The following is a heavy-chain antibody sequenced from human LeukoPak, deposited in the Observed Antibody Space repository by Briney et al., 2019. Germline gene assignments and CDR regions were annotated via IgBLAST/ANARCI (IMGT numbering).Heavy chain of an antibody. CDR2: IRYDGRNK. V-gene: IGHV3-30*02. J-gene: IGHJ6*03. CDR3: ARTASLVPAAIPRVYYYYMDV. Sequence: GGSLRLSCAASGFTFSSYGMHWVRQAPGKGLEWVAFIRYDGRNKYYADSVKGRFTISRDNSKNTLYLQMNSLRAEDTAVYYCARTASLVPAAIPRVYYYYMDVWGKGTTVTVSS. D-gene: IGHD2-2*01. CDR1: GFTFSSYG.